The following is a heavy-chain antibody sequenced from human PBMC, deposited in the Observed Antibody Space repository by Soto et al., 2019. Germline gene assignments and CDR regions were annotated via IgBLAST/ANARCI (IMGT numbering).Heavy chain of an antibody. CDR1: GGSISSGDYY. D-gene: IGHD3-22*01. CDR2: IYYSGST. J-gene: IGHJ4*02. V-gene: IGHV4-30-4*01. Sequence: PSETLSLTCTVSGGSISSGDYYWSWIRQPPGKGLEWIGYIYYSGSTYYNPSLKSRVTISVDTSKNQFSLKLSSVTAADTAVYYCARAGGRRGGTYYYDSSGYFDYWGQGTLVTVS. CDR3: ARAGGRRGGTYYYDSSGYFDY.